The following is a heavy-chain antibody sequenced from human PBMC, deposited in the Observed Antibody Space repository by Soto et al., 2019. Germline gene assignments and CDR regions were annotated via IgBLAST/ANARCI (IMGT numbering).Heavy chain of an antibody. CDR3: AREYRRSWYFIAS. J-gene: IGHJ4*02. CDR2: IYYSGST. V-gene: IGHV4-31*03. CDR1: GVSINSGDYY. D-gene: IGHD6-13*01. Sequence: SETLSLTCTVSGVSINSGDYYWNLIRQHPGKGLEWIGYIYYSGSTYYNPSLKSRVTISVDTSKNQFSLKLSSVTAADTAVYYWAREYRRSWYFIASSGQGTLVPVAS.